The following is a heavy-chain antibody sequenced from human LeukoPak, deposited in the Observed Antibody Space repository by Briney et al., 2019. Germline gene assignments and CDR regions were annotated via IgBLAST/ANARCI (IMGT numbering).Heavy chain of an antibody. J-gene: IGHJ4*02. CDR2: IYTSGST. Sequence: SETLSLTCTVSGYSISSGSYYWSWIRQPAGKGLEWIGRIYTSGSTNYNPSLKSRVTISVDTSKNQFSLKLSSVTAADTAVYYCARDRAVAGGGDFDYWGQGTLVTVSS. CDR3: ARDRAVAGGGDFDY. V-gene: IGHV4-61*02. CDR1: GYSISSGSYY. D-gene: IGHD6-19*01.